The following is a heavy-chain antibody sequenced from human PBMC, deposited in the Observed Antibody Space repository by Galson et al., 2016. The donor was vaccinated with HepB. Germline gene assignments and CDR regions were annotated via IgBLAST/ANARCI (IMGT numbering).Heavy chain of an antibody. CDR3: AGGYFWFGEGLSDF. CDR2: IKQDGSEK. V-gene: IGHV3-7*03. Sequence: SLRLSCAASGFTFSSNWMNWVRQAPGKGLEWVANIKQDGSEKYYVDSVKGRFTISRDNARKSLYLQMDSLRAEDTALYYCAGGYFWFGEGLSDFWGQGTLVTVSS. J-gene: IGHJ4*02. CDR1: GFTFSSNW. D-gene: IGHD3-10*01.